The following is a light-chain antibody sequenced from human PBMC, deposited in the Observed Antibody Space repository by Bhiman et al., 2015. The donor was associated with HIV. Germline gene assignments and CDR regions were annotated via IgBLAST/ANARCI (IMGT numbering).Light chain of an antibody. J-gene: IGLJ1*01. CDR3: CAYTDTITRV. CDR1: SSNIGAGYD. CDR2: GNF. V-gene: IGLV1-40*01. Sequence: QPVLTQPPSVSGAPGQRVTISCTGSSSNIGAGYDVHWYQQLPGTAPKVLIYGNFNRPSGVPDRFSGSKSGTSASLAIAGLQADDEADYYCCAYTDTITRVFGTGTKVTVL.